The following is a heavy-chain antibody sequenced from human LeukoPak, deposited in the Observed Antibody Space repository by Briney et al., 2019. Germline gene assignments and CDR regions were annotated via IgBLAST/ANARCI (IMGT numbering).Heavy chain of an antibody. V-gene: IGHV3-64D*08. Sequence: GGSLRLSCSASGFNFNNYAMNWVRQAPGKGLEYVSAISSNGGSTYYADSVKGRCTISRDNSKNTLYLQMSSLRAEDTAVYYCGLAAYYYDSSCSDDAFDIWGQGTMVIVSS. J-gene: IGHJ3*02. CDR3: GLAAYYYDSSCSDDAFDI. D-gene: IGHD3-22*01. CDR1: GFNFNNYA. CDR2: ISSNGGST.